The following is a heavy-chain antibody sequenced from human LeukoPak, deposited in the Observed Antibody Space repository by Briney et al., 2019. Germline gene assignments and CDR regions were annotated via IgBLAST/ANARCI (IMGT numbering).Heavy chain of an antibody. D-gene: IGHD3-22*01. J-gene: IGHJ4*02. V-gene: IGHV7-4-1*02. Sequence: ASVKVSCKASGYTFSSYEINWVRQAPGQGLEWMGWINTNTGNPTYAQGFTGRFVFSLDTSVSTAYLQISSLKAEDTAVYYCAGLFSNNHYYHSNIPYYFDYWGQGTLVTVSS. CDR2: INTNTGNP. CDR3: AGLFSNNHYYHSNIPYYFDY. CDR1: GYTFSSYE.